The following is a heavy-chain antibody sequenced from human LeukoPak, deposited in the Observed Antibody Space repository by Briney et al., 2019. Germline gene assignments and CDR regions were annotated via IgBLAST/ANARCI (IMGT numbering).Heavy chain of an antibody. V-gene: IGHV3-53*01. D-gene: IGHD3-22*01. Sequence: PGGSLRLSCAASGFTVSSNYMSWVRQAPGKGLEWVSVIYAGGSTDYVDSVKGRFIISRDSFKNTLYLQMNSLRVEDTAVYYCASGLGYDSSGDNQMTDHWGQGTLVTVPS. CDR2: IYAGGST. J-gene: IGHJ4*02. CDR1: GFTVSSNY. CDR3: ASGLGYDSSGDNQMTDH.